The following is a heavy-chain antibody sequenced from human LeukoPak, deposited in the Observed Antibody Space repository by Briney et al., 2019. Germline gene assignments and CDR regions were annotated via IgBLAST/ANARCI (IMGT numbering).Heavy chain of an antibody. CDR3: TTDCGWGSYPFDY. V-gene: IGHV3-15*01. Sequence: GGSLTHSHAASGLPFRNAWMRWLRQAPAKGGAGVGRVKSKTDGGRTDYAAPVKGRFTISRDDSKYTLYLQMNSMKTADTAVYYYTTDCGWGSYPFDYWGQGTLVTVSS. CDR2: VKSKTDGGRT. D-gene: IGHD1-26*01. CDR1: GLPFRNAW. J-gene: IGHJ4*02.